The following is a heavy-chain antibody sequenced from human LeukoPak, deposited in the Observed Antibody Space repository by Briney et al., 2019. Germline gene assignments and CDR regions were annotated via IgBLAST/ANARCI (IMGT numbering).Heavy chain of an antibody. V-gene: IGHV3-74*01. CDR2: INSDGSTT. CDR1: GXTFSSYW. D-gene: IGHD5-18*01. CDR3: ARATRDTAMAKIDY. Sequence: GGSLRLSCAASGXTFSSYWMHWVRQVPGKGQMWVSRINSDGSTTTYAASVKGRFTISRYNAKNTVYLQMNSLRAEDTAVYYCARATRDTAMAKIDYWGQGTLVTVSS. J-gene: IGHJ4*02.